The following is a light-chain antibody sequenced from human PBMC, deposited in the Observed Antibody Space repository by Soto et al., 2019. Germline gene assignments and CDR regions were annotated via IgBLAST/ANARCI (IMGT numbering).Light chain of an antibody. CDR2: GAS. Sequence: EIVLTQSPGTLSLSPGERAALSCRASQSVSSNLAWYQQKPGQAPRLLIYGASTRVTGLPARFSGSGSETDFTLTISSLQSEDFAVYYCQQYDNWPYTFGQGTKVDI. CDR3: QQYDNWPYT. J-gene: IGKJ2*01. CDR1: QSVSSN. V-gene: IGKV3-15*01.